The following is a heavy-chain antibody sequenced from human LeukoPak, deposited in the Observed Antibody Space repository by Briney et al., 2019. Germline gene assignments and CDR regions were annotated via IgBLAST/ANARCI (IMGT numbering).Heavy chain of an antibody. CDR3: ARIAAAGRRGDY. D-gene: IGHD6-13*01. Sequence: GGSLRLSCAASGFTFSSYEMNWVRQAPGKGLEWVSYISSSGSTIYYADSVKGRFTVSRDNAKNSLYLQMNSLRAEDTAVYYCARIAAAGRRGDYWGQGTLVTVSS. CDR2: ISSSGSTI. J-gene: IGHJ4*02. CDR1: GFTFSSYE. V-gene: IGHV3-48*03.